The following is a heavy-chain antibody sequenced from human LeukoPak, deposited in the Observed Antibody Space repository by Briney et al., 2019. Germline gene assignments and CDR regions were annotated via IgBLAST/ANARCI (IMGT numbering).Heavy chain of an antibody. D-gene: IGHD5-18*01. CDR1: GFTVSSSY. CDR3: ARDRVARGYSYGTPLYGMDV. V-gene: IGHV3-53*01. Sequence: GGSLRLSCAASGFTVSSSYMTWGRQAPGKGLEWVSVIYSGGSTYYADSVKGRFTISRDNSKNTLYLQMNSLRAEDTAVYYCARDRVARGYSYGTPLYGMDVWGQGTTVTVSS. CDR2: IYSGGST. J-gene: IGHJ6*02.